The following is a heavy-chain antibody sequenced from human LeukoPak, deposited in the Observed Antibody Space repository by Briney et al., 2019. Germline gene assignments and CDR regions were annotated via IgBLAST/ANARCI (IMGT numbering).Heavy chain of an antibody. CDR3: ARAGHSTDAFDI. Sequence: PSQTLSLTCTVSGGSISSGGYYWSWIRQHPGKGLEWIGYICYSGSTYYNPSLKSRVTISVDTSKNQFSLKLSSVTAADTAVYYCARAGHSTDAFDIWGQGTMVTVSS. CDR2: ICYSGST. CDR1: GGSISSGGYY. J-gene: IGHJ3*02. V-gene: IGHV4-31*03. D-gene: IGHD2/OR15-2a*01.